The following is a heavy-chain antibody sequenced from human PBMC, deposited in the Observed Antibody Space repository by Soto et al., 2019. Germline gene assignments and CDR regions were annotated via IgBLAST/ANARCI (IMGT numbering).Heavy chain of an antibody. CDR2: ISYDGSDK. CDR1: GFTFDLNG. V-gene: IGHV3-30-3*01. J-gene: IGHJ6*02. D-gene: IGHD3-10*01. Sequence: QMQLGESGGGVVQPGRSLRLSCVASGFTFDLNGLHWVRQAPGKGLEWVTVISYDGSDKYYADSLKGRVTVSRDNSKNTLYLHMDSLRTEDTAIYYCARDRGAGRENYFGMDVWGQGTTVTVSS. CDR3: ARDRGAGRENYFGMDV.